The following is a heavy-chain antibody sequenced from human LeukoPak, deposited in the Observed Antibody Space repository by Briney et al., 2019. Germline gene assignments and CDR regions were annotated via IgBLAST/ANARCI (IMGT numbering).Heavy chain of an antibody. CDR1: GGSFSGYY. CDR2: INHSGST. V-gene: IGHV4-34*01. J-gene: IGHJ2*01. Sequence: SETLSLTCAVYGGSFSGYYWSWIRQPPGKGLEWIGEINHSGSTNYNPSLKSRVTISVDTSKNQFSLNLSSVTAADTAMYYCARDRGSGYWYFDLWGRGTLVTVSS. CDR3: ARDRGSGYWYFDL. D-gene: IGHD6-19*01.